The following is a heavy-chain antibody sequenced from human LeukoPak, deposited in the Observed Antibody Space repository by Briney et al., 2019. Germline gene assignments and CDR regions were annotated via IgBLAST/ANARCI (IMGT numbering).Heavy chain of an antibody. Sequence: SQTLSLTRTVSGGSISSGGYYWSWIRQHPGKGLEWIGYIYYSGSTYYNPSLKSRVTISVDTSKNQFSLKLSSVTAADTAVYYCAREGEGREMTTWGQGTLVTVSS. D-gene: IGHD5-24*01. CDR2: IYYSGST. J-gene: IGHJ4*02. V-gene: IGHV4-31*03. CDR3: AREGEGREMTT. CDR1: GGSISSGGYY.